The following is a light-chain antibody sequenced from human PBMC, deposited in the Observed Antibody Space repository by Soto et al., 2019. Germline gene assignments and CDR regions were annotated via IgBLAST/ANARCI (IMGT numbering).Light chain of an antibody. CDR2: EVT. CDR1: NSDVGSYNL. CDR3: CSHAGSSTKV. V-gene: IGLV2-23*02. Sequence: QSALTQPASVSGSPGQSITISCTGTNSDVGSYNLVSWYQQHPGKAPKLMIYEVTKRPSGVSNRFSASKSGNTASLTISGLQAEDEADYYCCSHAGSSTKVFGGGTQLTVL. J-gene: IGLJ3*02.